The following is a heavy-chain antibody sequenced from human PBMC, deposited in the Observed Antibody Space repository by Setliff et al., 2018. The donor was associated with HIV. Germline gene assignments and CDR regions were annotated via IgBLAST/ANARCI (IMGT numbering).Heavy chain of an antibody. CDR2: IYYSGST. CDR3: ARRDGYSYGFYFDY. D-gene: IGHD5-18*01. J-gene: IGHJ4*02. V-gene: IGHV4-39*01. Sequence: PSETLSLTCTVSGGSISSSTYYWGWIRQPPGKGLEWTGTIYYSGSTYYNPSLKSRLTISVDTSKNQFSLKLSSVTAADTAVYYCARRDGYSYGFYFDYWGQGTLVTVSS. CDR1: GGSISSSTYY.